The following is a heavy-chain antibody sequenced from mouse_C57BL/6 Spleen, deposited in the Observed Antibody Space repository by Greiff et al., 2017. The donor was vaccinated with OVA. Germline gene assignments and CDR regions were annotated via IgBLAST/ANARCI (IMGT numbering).Heavy chain of an antibody. CDR3: ARGFHWYFDV. J-gene: IGHJ1*03. Sequence: EVKLQESGPELVKPGASVKIPCKASGYTFTDYNMDWVKQSHGKSLEWIGDINPNNGGTIYNQKFKGKATLTVDKSSSTAYMELRSLTSEDTAVYYCARGFHWYFDVWGTGTTVTVSS. CDR1: GYTFTDYN. V-gene: IGHV1-18*01. CDR2: INPNNGGT.